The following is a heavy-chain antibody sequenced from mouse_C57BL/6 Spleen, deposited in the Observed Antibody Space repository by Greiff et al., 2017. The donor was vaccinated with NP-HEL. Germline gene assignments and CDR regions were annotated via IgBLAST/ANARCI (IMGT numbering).Heavy chain of an antibody. J-gene: IGHJ4*01. D-gene: IGHD3-2*02. CDR2: IYPSDSET. CDR3: ARQLRPYYAMDY. Sequence: QVQLQQPGAELVRPGSSVKLSCKASGYTFTSYWMDWVKQRPGQGLEWIGNIYPSDSETHYNQKFKDKATLTVDKSSSTAYMQLSSLTSEDSAVYYCARQLRPYYAMDYWGQGTSVTVSS. CDR1: GYTFTSYW. V-gene: IGHV1-61*01.